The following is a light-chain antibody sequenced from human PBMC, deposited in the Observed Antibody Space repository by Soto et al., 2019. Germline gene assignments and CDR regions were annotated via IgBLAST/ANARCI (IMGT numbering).Light chain of an antibody. CDR2: KAS. CDR3: QQYNSYTRT. Sequence: DIQMTQSPSSLSASVGDRVTITCRASQSISSYLNWYQQKPGKAPKLLIYKASGLESGVPSRFSGSGSGTEFTLTISSLQPDDFATYYCQQYNSYTRTFGQGTKVDIK. V-gene: IGKV1-5*03. CDR1: QSISSY. J-gene: IGKJ1*01.